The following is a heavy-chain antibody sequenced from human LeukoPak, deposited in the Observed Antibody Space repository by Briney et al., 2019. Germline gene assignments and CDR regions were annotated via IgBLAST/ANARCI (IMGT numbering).Heavy chain of an antibody. CDR1: GFTFSNAW. Sequence: GGSLRLSCAASGFTFSNAWMSWVRQAPGKGLEWVGRIKSKTHGGTTDYAAPVKGRFTISRDDSKNTLYLQRTSLKTEDTAVYYCTTDPLRVYDFWSGPRDYWGQGTLVTVSS. CDR3: TTDPLRVYDFWSGPRDY. J-gene: IGHJ4*02. D-gene: IGHD3-3*01. V-gene: IGHV3-15*01. CDR2: IKSKTHGGTT.